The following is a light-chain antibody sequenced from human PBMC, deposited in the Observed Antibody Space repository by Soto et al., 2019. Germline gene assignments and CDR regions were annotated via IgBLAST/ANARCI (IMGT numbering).Light chain of an antibody. CDR1: QSISRY. CDR3: QQSYSTPWT. CDR2: GTS. Sequence: DIQMTQSPSSLSGSAGDRVTITCRASQSISRYLNWYQQKPGKAPKVLMYGTSILQTGVSSRFSGSGSGTDFTLTINSLQPEDFATYYCQQSYSTPWTFGQGTKVEIK. J-gene: IGKJ1*01. V-gene: IGKV1-39*01.